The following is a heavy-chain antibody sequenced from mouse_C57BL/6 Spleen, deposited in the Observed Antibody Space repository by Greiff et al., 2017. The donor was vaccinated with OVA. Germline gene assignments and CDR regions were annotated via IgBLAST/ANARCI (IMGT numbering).Heavy chain of an antibody. Sequence: VHVKQSGPELVKPGASVKISCKASGYSFTDYNMNWVKQSNGKSLEWIGVINPNYGTTSYNQKFKGKATLTVDQSSSTAYMQLNSLTSEDSAVYYCARCGDYDVYYFDYWGQGTTLTVSS. J-gene: IGHJ2*01. D-gene: IGHD2-4*01. V-gene: IGHV1-39*01. CDR3: ARCGDYDVYYFDY. CDR1: GYSFTDYN. CDR2: INPNYGTT.